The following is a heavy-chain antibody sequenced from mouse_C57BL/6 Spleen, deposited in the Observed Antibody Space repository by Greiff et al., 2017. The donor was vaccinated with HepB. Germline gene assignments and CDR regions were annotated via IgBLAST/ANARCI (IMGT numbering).Heavy chain of an antibody. V-gene: IGHV1-82*01. CDR3: ARLDYDGYFDY. CDR2: IYPGDGDT. Sequence: QVQLKESGPELVKPGASVKISCKASGYSFSSSWMHWVKQRPGKGLEWIGRIYPGDGDTNYNGKFKGKATLTADKSSSTAYMQLSSLTSEDAAVYFCARLDYDGYFDYWGQGTTLTVSS. CDR1: GYSFSSSW. D-gene: IGHD2-4*01. J-gene: IGHJ2*01.